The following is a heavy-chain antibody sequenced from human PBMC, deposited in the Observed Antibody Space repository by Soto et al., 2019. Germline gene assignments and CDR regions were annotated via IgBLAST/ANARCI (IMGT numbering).Heavy chain of an antibody. V-gene: IGHV3-23*01. CDR2: ISGSGGRT. CDR3: AKGGYFFYYGMDV. J-gene: IGHJ6*02. Sequence: GSLRLSCAASGFTFSTYAMSWVRQAPGKGLEWVSSISGSGGRTHYAESVKGRFTISRDNSENTLYLYMDSLRAEDTAAYYCAKGGYFFYYGMDVWGQGTTVTVSS. D-gene: IGHD1-26*01. CDR1: GFTFSTYA.